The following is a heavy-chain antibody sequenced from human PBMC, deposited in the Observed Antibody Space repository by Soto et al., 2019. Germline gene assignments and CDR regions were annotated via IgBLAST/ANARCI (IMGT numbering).Heavy chain of an antibody. CDR1: GGSISSSSYY. V-gene: IGHV4-39*01. CDR3: ASHGIITIFGVVIPRXFDP. D-gene: IGHD3-3*01. Sequence: SETLSLTCTVSGGSISSSSYYWGWIRQPPGKGLEWIGSIYYSGSTYYNPSLKSRVTISVDTSKNQFSLKLSSVTAADTAVYYCASHGIITIFGVVIPRXFDPWGQGTLVTVSS. J-gene: IGHJ5*02. CDR2: IYYSGST.